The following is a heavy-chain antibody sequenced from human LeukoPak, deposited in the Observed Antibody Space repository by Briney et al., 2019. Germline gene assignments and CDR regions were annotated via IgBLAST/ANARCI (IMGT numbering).Heavy chain of an antibody. CDR3: ARGPIVPAARLSTYYYYMDV. CDR2: IIPIFGTA. V-gene: IGHV1-69*05. CDR1: GGTFSSYA. J-gene: IGHJ6*03. D-gene: IGHD2-2*01. Sequence: SVKVSCKASGGTFSSYAISWVRQAPGQGLEWMGGIIPIFGTANYAQKFQGRVTITTDESTSTAYMELSSLRSEDTAVYYCARGPIVPAARLSTYYYYMDVWGKGTTVTVSS.